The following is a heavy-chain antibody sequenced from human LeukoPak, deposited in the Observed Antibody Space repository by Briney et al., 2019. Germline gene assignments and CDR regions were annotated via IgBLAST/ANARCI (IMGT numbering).Heavy chain of an antibody. J-gene: IGHJ4*02. Sequence: ASVKVSCKASGYTFTSYDINWVRQATGQGLEWMGWMNPNSGNTGYAQKFQGRVTMTRNTSISTAYMELSSLRSEDTAVYCCARRGRYSYGYKYWGQGTLVTVSS. CDR3: ARRGRYSYGYKY. CDR1: GYTFTSYD. D-gene: IGHD5-18*01. CDR2: MNPNSGNT. V-gene: IGHV1-8*01.